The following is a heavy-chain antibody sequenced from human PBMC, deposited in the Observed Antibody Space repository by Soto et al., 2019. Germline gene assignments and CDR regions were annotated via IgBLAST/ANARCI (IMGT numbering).Heavy chain of an antibody. CDR3: ARLSPGYYFDY. J-gene: IGHJ4*02. CDR1: GYTFTSSW. V-gene: IGHV5-51*01. CDR2: IYPGDSDT. Sequence: EVQLVQSGAEVKKPGESLKISCKTSGYTFTSSWIVWVRQMPGKGLEWMGIIYPGDSDTRYSPSFQGQVTISADKSISTAFLQWSSLKASDTVMYYCARLSPGYYFDYWGQGTLVTVSS.